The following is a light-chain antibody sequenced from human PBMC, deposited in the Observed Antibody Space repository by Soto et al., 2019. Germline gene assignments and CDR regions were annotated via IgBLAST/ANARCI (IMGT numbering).Light chain of an antibody. V-gene: IGLV1-40*01. CDR3: QAYDYSLTASV. Sequence: QSVLTQPPSVSGAPGQRVTIPCTGNSSNLGAGYDVYWYQQLPGTAPKLVIYGNRNRPSGVPERFSGSKSGTSASLAITGRQAEDDGDYYCQAYDYSLTASVFGGGTKLTVL. J-gene: IGLJ3*02. CDR1: SSNLGAGYD. CDR2: GNR.